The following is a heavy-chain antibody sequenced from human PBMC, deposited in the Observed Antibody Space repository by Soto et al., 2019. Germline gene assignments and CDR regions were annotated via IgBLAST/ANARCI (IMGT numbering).Heavy chain of an antibody. D-gene: IGHD1-26*01. CDR2: IYPSDSDT. CDR3: ARHWDKDYFDY. V-gene: IGHV5-51*01. J-gene: IGHJ4*01. CDR1: GYTFTRYW. Sequence: LGESLKISCKGSGYTFTRYWIGWVRQMPEKGLEWMGIIYPSDSDTRYSPSFQGQVTISVDKSISTAYLQWSSLKASDTAMYYCARHWDKDYFDYWGQGTLVTVSS.